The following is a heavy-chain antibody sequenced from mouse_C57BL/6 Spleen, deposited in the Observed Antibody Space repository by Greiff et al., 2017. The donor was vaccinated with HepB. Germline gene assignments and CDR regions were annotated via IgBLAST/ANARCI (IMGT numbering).Heavy chain of an antibody. CDR2: ISSGGDYI. D-gene: IGHD1-1*01. J-gene: IGHJ2*01. V-gene: IGHV5-9-1*02. Sequence: EVHLVESGEGLVKPGGSLKLSCAASGFTFSSYAMSWVRQTPEKRLEWVAYISSGGDYIYYADPVKGRFTISRDNARNTLYLQMSSLKSEDTAMYYCTRDDYGSSYDYWGQGTTLTVSS. CDR1: GFTFSSYA. CDR3: TRDDYGSSYDY.